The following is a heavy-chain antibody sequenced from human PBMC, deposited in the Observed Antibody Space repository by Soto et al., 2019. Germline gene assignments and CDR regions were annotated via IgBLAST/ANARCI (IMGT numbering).Heavy chain of an antibody. CDR2: ISGSGGST. V-gene: IGHV3-23*01. CDR3: ASSPYNWNECYYVDY. J-gene: IGHJ4*02. Sequence: GESLKISCAASGFTFSSYAMSWVRQAPGKGLEWVSAISGSGGSTYYADSVKGRFTISRDNSKNTLYLQMNSLRAEDTAVYYCASSPYNWNECYYVDYRGQGTLVTVSS. D-gene: IGHD1-20*01. CDR1: GFTFSSYA.